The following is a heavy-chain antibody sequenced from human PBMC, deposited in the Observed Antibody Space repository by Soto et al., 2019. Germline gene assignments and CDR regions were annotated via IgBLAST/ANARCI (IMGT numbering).Heavy chain of an antibody. Sequence: SVKVSCKASGGTFSSYAISRVRQAPGQGLEWMGGIIPIFGTANYAQKFQGRVTITADESTSTAYMELSSLRSEDTAVYYCARSVPTTVTAYYYYYYGMDVWGQGTTVTVSS. V-gene: IGHV1-69*13. CDR2: IIPIFGTA. J-gene: IGHJ6*02. D-gene: IGHD4-17*01. CDR3: ARSVPTTVTAYYYYYYGMDV. CDR1: GGTFSSYA.